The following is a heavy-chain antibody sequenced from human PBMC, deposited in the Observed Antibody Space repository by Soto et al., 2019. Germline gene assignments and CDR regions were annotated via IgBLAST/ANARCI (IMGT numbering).Heavy chain of an antibody. Sequence: SETLSLTCTVSGGSISRGDYYWSWIRQPPGKGLEWIGYIYYSGSTYYNPSLKSRVTISVDTSKNQFSLKLSSVTAADTAVYYCAINSYGHTFYSYGGQGTLVPVSS. CDR2: IYYSGST. CDR3: AINSYGHTFYSY. J-gene: IGHJ4*02. D-gene: IGHD5-18*01. V-gene: IGHV4-30-4*01. CDR1: GGSISRGDYY.